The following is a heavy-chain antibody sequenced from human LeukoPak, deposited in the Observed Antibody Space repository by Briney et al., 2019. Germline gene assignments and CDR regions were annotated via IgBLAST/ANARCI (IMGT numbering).Heavy chain of an antibody. CDR3: ARDRGAVAGKRGYFDY. CDR1: GGTSGSHPINSYP. CDR2: IIPIFGTA. J-gene: IGHJ4*02. Sequence: ASVKVSCKPSGGTSGSHPINSYPISWVRQAPGQGLEWVGRIIPIFGTANYAQKFQGRVTITTDESTSTAYMELSRLRSDDTAVYYCARDRGAVAGKRGYFDYWGQGTLVTVSS. V-gene: IGHV1-69*05. D-gene: IGHD6-19*01.